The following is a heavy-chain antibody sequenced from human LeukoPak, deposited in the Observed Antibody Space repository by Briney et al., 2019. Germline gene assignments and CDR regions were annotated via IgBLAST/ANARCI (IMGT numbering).Heavy chain of an antibody. Sequence: GGSLRLSCTASGFTFGDYAMSWFRQAPGKGLEWVSGISDSGGTTYYVDSVKGRFTISRDNSKNTLYLQINSLRAEDMALYYCAKSSDGSTSFDQWGQGTLVTVSS. V-gene: IGHV3-23*01. CDR1: GFTFGDYA. CDR2: ISDSGGTT. CDR3: AKSSDGSTSFDQ. J-gene: IGHJ4*02. D-gene: IGHD2-2*01.